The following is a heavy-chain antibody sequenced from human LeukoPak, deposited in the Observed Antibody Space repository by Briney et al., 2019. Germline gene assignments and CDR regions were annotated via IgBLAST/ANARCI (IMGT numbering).Heavy chain of an antibody. Sequence: GGSLRLSCAASGVTVSSNYISWVRQAPGKGLEWVAVISYDGSNKYYADSVKGRFTISRDNSKNTLYLQMNSLRAEDTAVYYCARVGLSTMIVAGHSLGPFDIWGQGTMVTVSS. D-gene: IGHD3-22*01. CDR2: ISYDGSNK. V-gene: IGHV3-30-3*01. CDR3: ARVGLSTMIVAGHSLGPFDI. CDR1: GVTVSSNY. J-gene: IGHJ3*02.